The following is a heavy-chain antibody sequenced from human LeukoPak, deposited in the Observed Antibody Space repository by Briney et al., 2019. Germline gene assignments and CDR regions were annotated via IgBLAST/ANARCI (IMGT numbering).Heavy chain of an antibody. Sequence: KPSETLSLTCSVSGGSISSDDYYWNWIRQPAGKELEWIGRIYTSGSTNYNPSLKSRVTISIDTSKNQFPLKLSSVTAADTAVYYCARERGTNGDYYYYMDVWGKGTTVTVSS. CDR3: ARERGTNGDYYYYMDV. V-gene: IGHV4-61*02. J-gene: IGHJ6*03. CDR1: GGSISSDDYY. CDR2: IYTSGST. D-gene: IGHD2-8*01.